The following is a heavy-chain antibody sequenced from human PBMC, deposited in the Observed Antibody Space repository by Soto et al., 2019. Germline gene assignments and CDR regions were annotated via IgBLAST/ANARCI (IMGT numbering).Heavy chain of an antibody. J-gene: IGHJ6*03. Sequence: ASVKVSCKASGYAFANYDVNWVRQATGQGLEWMGWMNPNTGNTAYAQKFQGRVTMTRNTSMNTAYMEVSSLRSADTAVYFCARAIREYTGYGEKHYYYMDVWG. CDR1: GYAFANYD. D-gene: IGHD5-12*01. CDR2: MNPNTGNT. CDR3: ARAIREYTGYGEKHYYYMDV. V-gene: IGHV1-8*01.